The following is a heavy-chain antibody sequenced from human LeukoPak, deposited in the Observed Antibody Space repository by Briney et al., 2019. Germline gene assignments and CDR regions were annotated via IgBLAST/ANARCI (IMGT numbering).Heavy chain of an antibody. Sequence: SETLSLTCSVSGVSLDEYYWYWIRQSAGKGLEWIGRIYSSGSTNYAPSLKSRVTMSIDTSKRHLSLKLSSVTAADTGFYYCARLNGDGFDIWGQGTKVTVSS. V-gene: IGHV4-4*07. CDR1: GVSLDEYY. CDR2: IYSSGST. J-gene: IGHJ3*02. D-gene: IGHD2-8*01. CDR3: ARLNGDGFDI.